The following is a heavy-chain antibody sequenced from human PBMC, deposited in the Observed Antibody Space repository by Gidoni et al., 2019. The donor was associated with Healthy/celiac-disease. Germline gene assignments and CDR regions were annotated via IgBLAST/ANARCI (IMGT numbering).Heavy chain of an antibody. V-gene: IGHV3-23*01. CDR1: GLTFISSA. CDR3: AKRASGTIFLGIFDY. J-gene: IGHJ4*02. CDR2: VSGIGGST. Sequence: EVQLLESGVVLLQPGGSLRLSSAASGLTFISSAMVWVRQATGKGLALCSVVSGIGGSTYYADSVKGRFTISRDNSKNTLYLQMNSLRAEDTAVYYCAKRASGTIFLGIFDYWGQGTLVTVSS. D-gene: IGHD3-3*01.